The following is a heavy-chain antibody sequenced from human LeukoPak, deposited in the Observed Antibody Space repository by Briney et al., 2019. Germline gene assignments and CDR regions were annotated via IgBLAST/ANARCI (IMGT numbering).Heavy chain of an antibody. CDR1: GFTFSSYG. Sequence: GGSLRLSCAASGFTFSSYGIHWVRQAPGKGLEWVAVISYDGSNKYHADSVKGRFTISRDNSKNTLYIQMNSLRAEDTAVYYCAKDGFDYYDSSGYYYFNYWGQGTLVTVSS. D-gene: IGHD3-22*01. CDR3: AKDGFDYYDSSGYYYFNY. J-gene: IGHJ4*02. CDR2: ISYDGSNK. V-gene: IGHV3-30*18.